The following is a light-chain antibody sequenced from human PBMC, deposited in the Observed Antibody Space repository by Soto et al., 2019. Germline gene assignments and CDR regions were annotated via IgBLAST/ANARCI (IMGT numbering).Light chain of an antibody. CDR3: QQYQNSRT. CDR2: SIS. CDR1: QTITGRS. J-gene: IGKJ1*01. Sequence: IVLTQSPATLSLSPGERATLSCRASQTITGRSLAWYQQKPGQAPRLLVTSISNRATGIPDRFSGSGSGAGFTLTISRLEPEDFAVYYCQQYQNSRTFGQGTKVDIK. V-gene: IGKV3-20*01.